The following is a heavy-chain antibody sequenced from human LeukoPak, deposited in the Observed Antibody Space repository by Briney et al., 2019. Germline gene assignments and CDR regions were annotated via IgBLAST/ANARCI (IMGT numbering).Heavy chain of an antibody. J-gene: IGHJ3*02. CDR1: GFSFRDRY. Sequence: SGGSLRLSCAATGFSFRDRYMSWIRQAPGKGMEWVAYISSSSSYIYYADSVKGRFTISRDNAKNSLYLQMNSLRAEDTAVYYCARRNFDWSHVFDIWGQGTMVIVSS. CDR3: ARRNFDWSHVFDI. CDR2: ISSSSSYI. D-gene: IGHD3-9*01. V-gene: IGHV3-11*03.